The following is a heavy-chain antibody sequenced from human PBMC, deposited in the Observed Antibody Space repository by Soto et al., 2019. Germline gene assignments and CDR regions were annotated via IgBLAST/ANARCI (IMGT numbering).Heavy chain of an antibody. CDR1: GFPFTTYS. V-gene: IGHV3-21*01. CDR3: AIEENRWPLAFGLDV. D-gene: IGHD2-15*01. Sequence: PGGSLRLSCAASGFPFTTYSMNWVRQAPGKGLEWVSSISTRSDTYYADSVKGRFTISRDNANNSVSLQMNSLRAEDTAVYYCAIEENRWPLAFGLDVWGQGTTVTVYS. J-gene: IGHJ6*02. CDR2: ISTRSDT.